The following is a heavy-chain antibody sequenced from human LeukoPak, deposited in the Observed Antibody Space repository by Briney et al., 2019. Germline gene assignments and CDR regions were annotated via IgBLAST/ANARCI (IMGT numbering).Heavy chain of an antibody. CDR2: INPNSGGT. CDR1: GYTFTGYY. Sequence: ASVKVSCKASGYTFTGYYMHWVRQAPGQGLEWMGWINPNSGGTNYAQKFQGRVTMTRDTSISTAYMELRSLRSDDTAVYYCIKYNYYDTDGYPFWGQGTLVTVSS. V-gene: IGHV1-2*02. CDR3: IKYNYYDTDGYPF. D-gene: IGHD3-22*01. J-gene: IGHJ4*02.